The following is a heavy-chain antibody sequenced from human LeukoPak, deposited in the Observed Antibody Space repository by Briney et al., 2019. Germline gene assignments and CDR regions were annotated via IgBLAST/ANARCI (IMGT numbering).Heavy chain of an antibody. V-gene: IGHV5-51*01. D-gene: IGHD6-19*01. CDR2: IYPGYSDT. CDR3: ARLIAVAGTGWFDP. Sequence: PGESLKISCKGSGYSFTSYWIGWARQMPGKGLEWMGIIYPGYSDTRYSPSFQGQVTISADKSISTAYLQWSSLKASDTAMYYCARLIAVAGTGWFDPWGQGTLVTVSS. J-gene: IGHJ5*02. CDR1: GYSFTSYW.